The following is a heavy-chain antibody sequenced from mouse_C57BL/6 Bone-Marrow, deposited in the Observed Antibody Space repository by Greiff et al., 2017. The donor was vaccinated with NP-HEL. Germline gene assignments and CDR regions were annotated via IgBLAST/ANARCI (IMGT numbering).Heavy chain of an antibody. CDR1: GYTFTSYW. V-gene: IGHV1-72*01. Sequence: QVHVKQPGAELVKPGASVKLSCKASGYTFTSYWMHWVKQRPGRGLEWIGRIDPNSGGTKYNEKFKSKATLTVDKPSSTAYMQLSSLTSEDSAVYYCARGAYYSNYYFDYWGQGTTLTVSS. J-gene: IGHJ2*01. CDR3: ARGAYYSNYYFDY. CDR2: IDPNSGGT. D-gene: IGHD2-5*01.